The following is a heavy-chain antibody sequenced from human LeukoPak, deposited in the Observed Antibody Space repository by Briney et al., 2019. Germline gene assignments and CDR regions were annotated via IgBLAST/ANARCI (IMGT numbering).Heavy chain of an antibody. V-gene: IGHV3-48*02. D-gene: IGHD3-22*01. CDR3: ARDAVDPHYYYDADRGAFDI. CDR1: GFTFGSYS. CDR2: ISSSSSTI. J-gene: IGHJ3*02. Sequence: GGSLRLSCATSGFTFGSYSMNWVRQAPGKGLEWVSYISSSSSTIYYEDSVKGRFTIHRDNAKNSLYLQMNRLRDEDTAVYYCARDAVDPHYYYDADRGAFDIWGQGTMVTVSS.